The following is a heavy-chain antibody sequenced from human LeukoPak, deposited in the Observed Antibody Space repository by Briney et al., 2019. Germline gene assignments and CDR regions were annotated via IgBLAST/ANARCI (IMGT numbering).Heavy chain of an antibody. V-gene: IGHV3-7*01. J-gene: IGHJ4*02. CDR2: INLDGSEQ. Sequence: PGGSLRLSCVASGFTFTSFYMSWVRQAPGKGLEWVANINLDGSEQYYVDSVKGRFTISRDNAKNSLYLQMNSLWAEDTVVYYCAREVAVGIGAYNFWGQGTLVTVSS. CDR1: GFTFTSFY. D-gene: IGHD6-13*01. CDR3: AREVAVGIGAYNF.